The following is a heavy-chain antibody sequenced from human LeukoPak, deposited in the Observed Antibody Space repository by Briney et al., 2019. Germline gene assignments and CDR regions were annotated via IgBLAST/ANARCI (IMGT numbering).Heavy chain of an antibody. CDR3: AREGAHYDILTGYFFPLDY. V-gene: IGHV3-23*01. CDR2: IAGDGATT. J-gene: IGHJ4*02. CDR1: GLIFRNYA. Sequence: GGSLRLSCAASGLIFRNYAMTWVRQAPGKGLEWVSTIAGDGATTYYADSVRGRFIISRDNSMNTLYLQMNSLRAEDTAVYYCAREGAHYDILTGYFFPLDYWGQGTLVTVSS. D-gene: IGHD3-9*01.